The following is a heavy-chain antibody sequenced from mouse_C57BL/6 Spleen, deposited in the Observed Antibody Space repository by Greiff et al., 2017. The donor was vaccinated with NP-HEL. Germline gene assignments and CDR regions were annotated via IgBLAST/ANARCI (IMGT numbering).Heavy chain of an antibody. CDR3: TRGGYYDYVLFAY. CDR1: GYTFTDYE. Sequence: VQLQQSGAGLVRPGASVTLSCKASGYTFTDYEMHWVKQTPVHGLEWIGAIDPETGGTAYNQKFKGKAILTADKSSSTAYMELRSLTSEDSAVYYCTRGGYYDYVLFAYWGQGTLVTVSA. J-gene: IGHJ3*01. D-gene: IGHD2-4*01. V-gene: IGHV1-15*01. CDR2: IDPETGGT.